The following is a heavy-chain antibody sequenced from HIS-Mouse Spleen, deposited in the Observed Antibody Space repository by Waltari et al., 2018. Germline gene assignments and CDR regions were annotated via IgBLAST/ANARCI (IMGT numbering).Heavy chain of an antibody. CDR3: AKDGEAGDFQH. J-gene: IGHJ1*01. V-gene: IGHV3-43*01. CDR2: ISWDGGST. Sequence: EVQLVESGGVVVQPGGSVRLSCAASGFPLDQYTSHWVRQGPGKGLEWVSLISWDGGSTYYADSVKGRFTISRDNSKNSLYVQMNSLRTEDTALYYCAKDGEAGDFQHWGQGTLVTVSS. D-gene: IGHD6-13*01. CDR1: GFPLDQYT.